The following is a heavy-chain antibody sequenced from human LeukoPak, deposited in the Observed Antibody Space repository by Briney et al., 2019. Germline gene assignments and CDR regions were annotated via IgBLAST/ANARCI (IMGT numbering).Heavy chain of an antibody. J-gene: IGHJ4*02. CDR1: GFTFDDYA. V-gene: IGHV3-9*01. CDR2: ISWNSGSI. Sequence: PGGSLRLSCAASGFTFDDYAMHWVRQAPGKGLEWVSGISWNSGSIGYADSVKGRFTISRDNAKNSLYLQMNSLRAEDTALYYCAKSYSYGDYWYYFDYWGQGTLVTVSS. D-gene: IGHD4-17*01. CDR3: AKSYSYGDYWYYFDY.